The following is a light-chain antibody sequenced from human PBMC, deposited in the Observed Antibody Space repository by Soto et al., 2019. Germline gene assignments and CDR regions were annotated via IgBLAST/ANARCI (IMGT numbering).Light chain of an antibody. Sequence: EIVLTQSPGTLSLSPGDTATLSCRASQSVTSSYLAWYQQKPGQAPRLLIYGASSRATGIPDRFSGSGSGTDFTLTISRLEPEDFAVYYCQQYGRSPWTFGQGTKVEIK. CDR3: QQYGRSPWT. J-gene: IGKJ1*01. CDR1: QSVTSSY. CDR2: GAS. V-gene: IGKV3-20*01.